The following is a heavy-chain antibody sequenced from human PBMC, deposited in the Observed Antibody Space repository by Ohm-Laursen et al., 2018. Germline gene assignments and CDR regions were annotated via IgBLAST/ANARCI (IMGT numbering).Heavy chain of an antibody. CDR3: ARAGVTIFGVVIPGWFDP. D-gene: IGHD3-3*01. J-gene: IGHJ5*02. CDR2: ISWNSGSI. CDR1: GFTFDDYA. V-gene: IGHV3-9*01. Sequence: SLRLSSAASGFTFDDYAMHWVRQAPGKGLEWVSGISWNSGSIGYADSVKGRFTISRDNAKNSLYLQMNSLRAEDTALYYCARAGVTIFGVVIPGWFDPWGQGTLVTVSS.